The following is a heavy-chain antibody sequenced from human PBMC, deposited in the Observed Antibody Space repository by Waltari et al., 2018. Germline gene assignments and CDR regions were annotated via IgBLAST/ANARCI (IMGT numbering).Heavy chain of an antibody. Sequence: EVQLVQSGAEVQKPGESLKISCKGSGYSFTSYWIGWVRPMPGKGLEWRGIIYPGDSDTRYSPSFQGQVTISADKSISTAYLQWSSLKASDTAMYYCARRGIAAAATGVIDYWGQGTLVTVSS. CDR1: GYSFTSYW. D-gene: IGHD6-13*01. CDR2: IYPGDSDT. V-gene: IGHV5-51*03. CDR3: ARRGIAAAATGVIDY. J-gene: IGHJ4*02.